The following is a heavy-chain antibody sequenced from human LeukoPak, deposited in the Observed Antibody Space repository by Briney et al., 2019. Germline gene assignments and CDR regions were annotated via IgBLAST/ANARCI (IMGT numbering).Heavy chain of an antibody. CDR3: SKDPFWSGYFGEIDY. CDR2: ISGSGSST. CDR1: GFTFSSYA. J-gene: IGHJ4*02. Sequence: GGSLRLSCAASGFTFSSYAMSWVRQPPGKGLEWVSAISGSGSSTYYADSVNGRFTISRDNSKNTLYLQMHSLRAEDTAVYYCSKDPFWSGYFGEIDYWGQGTLVTVSS. V-gene: IGHV3-23*01. D-gene: IGHD3-3*01.